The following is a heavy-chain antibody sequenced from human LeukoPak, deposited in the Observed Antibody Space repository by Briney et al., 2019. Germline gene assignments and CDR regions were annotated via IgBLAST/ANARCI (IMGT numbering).Heavy chain of an antibody. CDR2: IWYDGSNK. Sequence: GGSLRLSRAASGFTFSSYGMHWVRQAPGKGLEWVAVIWYDGSNKYYADSVKGRFTISRDNSKNTLYLQMNSLRAEDTAVYYCARVIVSGRYSGSYDWGQGTLVTVSS. V-gene: IGHV3-33*01. CDR3: ARVIVSGRYSGSYD. D-gene: IGHD1-26*01. J-gene: IGHJ4*02. CDR1: GFTFSSYG.